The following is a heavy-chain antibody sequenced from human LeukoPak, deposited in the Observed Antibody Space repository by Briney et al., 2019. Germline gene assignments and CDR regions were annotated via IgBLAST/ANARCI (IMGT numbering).Heavy chain of an antibody. J-gene: IGHJ4*02. V-gene: IGHV1-2*04. Sequence: VASVKVSCKASGGTFGSYAISWVRQAPGQGLEWMGWINPNSGGTNYAQKFQGWVTMTRDTPISTAYMELSRLRSDDTAVYYCARDSSSWYGYYFDYWGQGTLVTVSS. CDR3: ARDSSSWYGYYFDY. CDR2: INPNSGGT. CDR1: GGTFGSYA. D-gene: IGHD6-13*01.